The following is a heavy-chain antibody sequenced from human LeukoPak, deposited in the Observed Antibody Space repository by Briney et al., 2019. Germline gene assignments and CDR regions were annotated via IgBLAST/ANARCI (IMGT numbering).Heavy chain of an antibody. D-gene: IGHD3-10*01. CDR3: ARGNHYGSGGYNWFDP. CDR1: GYTFTSYG. J-gene: IGHJ5*02. CDR2: ISAYNGNT. V-gene: IGHV1-18*01. Sequence: ASVKVSCKASGYTFTSYGISWVRQAPGQGLEWMRWISAYNGNTNYAQKLQGRVTMTTDTSTSTAYMELRSLRSDDTAVYYCARGNHYGSGGYNWFDPWGQGTLVTVFS.